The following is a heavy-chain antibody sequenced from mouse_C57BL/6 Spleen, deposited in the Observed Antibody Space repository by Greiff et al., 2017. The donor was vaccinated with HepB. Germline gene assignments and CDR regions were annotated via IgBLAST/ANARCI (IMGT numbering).Heavy chain of an antibody. CDR2: IYPGDGDT. V-gene: IGHV1-80*01. D-gene: IGHD3-2*02. Sequence: VQLQESGAELVKPGASVKISCKASGYAFSSYWMNWVKQRPGKGLEWIGQIYPGDGDTNYNGKFKGKATLTADKSSSTAYMQLSSLTSEDSAVYFCARRQLSPWFAYWGQGTLVTVSA. J-gene: IGHJ3*01. CDR3: ARRQLSPWFAY. CDR1: GYAFSSYW.